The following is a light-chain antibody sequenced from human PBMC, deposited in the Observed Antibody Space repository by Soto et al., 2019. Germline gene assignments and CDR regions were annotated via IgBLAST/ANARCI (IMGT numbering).Light chain of an antibody. Sequence: EIVLTQSPGTLSLSPGERASLSCRASQRVRSSSLAWYQKKPGQPPRLLIYGASSRATGIPDRFSGSGSGTDFTLTISRREPEDFAVYFFQQYGDSPDTDRWTFGPGTKGEIK. J-gene: IGKJ1*01. CDR2: GAS. V-gene: IGKV3-20*01. CDR1: QRVRSSS. CDR3: QQYGDSPDTDRWT.